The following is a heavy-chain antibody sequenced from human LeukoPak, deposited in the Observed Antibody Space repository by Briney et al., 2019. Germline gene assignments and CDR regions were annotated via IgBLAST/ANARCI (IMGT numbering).Heavy chain of an antibody. D-gene: IGHD6-13*01. CDR1: GYTLTELS. CDR2: FDPEDGET. V-gene: IGHV1-24*01. Sequence: ASVKVSCKVSGYTLTELSMHWVRQAPGKGLEWMGGFDPEDGETIYAQKFQGRVTMTEDTSTDTAYMELSSLRSEDTAVYYCATDQAPNANSSSWYFFWGQGTLVTVS. CDR3: ATDQAPNANSSSWYFF. J-gene: IGHJ4*02.